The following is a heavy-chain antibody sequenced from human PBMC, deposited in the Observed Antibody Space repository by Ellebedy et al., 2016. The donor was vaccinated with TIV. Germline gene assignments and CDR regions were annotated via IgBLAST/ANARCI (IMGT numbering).Heavy chain of an antibody. J-gene: IGHJ6*03. CDR1: GFTFSSYW. D-gene: IGHD3/OR15-3a*01. Sequence: GESLKISXAASGFTFSSYWMSWVRQAPGKGLEWVANIKQDGSEKYYVDSVKGRFTISRDNAKNSLYLQMNSLRAEDTAVYYCARASDFLTYYYMDVWGKGTTVTVSS. CDR2: IKQDGSEK. V-gene: IGHV3-7*02. CDR3: ARASDFLTYYYMDV.